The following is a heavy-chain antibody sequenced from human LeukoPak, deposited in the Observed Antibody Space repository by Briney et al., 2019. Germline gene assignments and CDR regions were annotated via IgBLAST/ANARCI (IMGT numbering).Heavy chain of an antibody. CDR1: GGSFSGYY. D-gene: IGHD6-13*01. CDR2: INHSGST. Sequence: PSETLSLTCAVYGGSFSGYYWSWIRQPPGKGLEWIGEINHSGSTNYNPSLKSRVTISVDTSKNQFSLKLSSVTAADTAVYYCARRYDSSSWYHLHRMGWFDPWGQGTLVTVSS. V-gene: IGHV4-34*01. CDR3: ARRYDSSSWYHLHRMGWFDP. J-gene: IGHJ5*02.